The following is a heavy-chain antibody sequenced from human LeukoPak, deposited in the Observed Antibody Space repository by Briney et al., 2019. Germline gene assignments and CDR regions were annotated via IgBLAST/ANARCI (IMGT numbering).Heavy chain of an antibody. Sequence: SETLSLTCAVYGGSLSGYYWSWIRQPPGKGLEWIGEINHSGSTNYNPSLKSRVTISVDTSKNQFSLKLSSVTAADTAVYYCARGLGYGSVYYYYGMDVWGQGTTVTVSS. V-gene: IGHV4-34*01. J-gene: IGHJ6*02. CDR3: ARGLGYGSVYYYYGMDV. D-gene: IGHD3-10*01. CDR1: GGSLSGYY. CDR2: INHSGST.